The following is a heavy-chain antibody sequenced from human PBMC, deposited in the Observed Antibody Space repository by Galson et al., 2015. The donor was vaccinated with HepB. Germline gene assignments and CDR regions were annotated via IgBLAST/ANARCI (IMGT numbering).Heavy chain of an antibody. CDR1: GFPFSTAW. D-gene: IGHD3-9*01. Sequence: CAASGFPFSTAWMSWVRQAPGKGLEWVGRIKSKTDGGTADYAAPVKGRFTISRDDSKNTLYLQMNSLKTEDTAVYYCTTEVHILTGYYLLDYFDYWGQGSLVTVSS. V-gene: IGHV3-15*07. CDR2: IKSKTDGGTA. J-gene: IGHJ4*02. CDR3: TTEVHILTGYYLLDYFDY.